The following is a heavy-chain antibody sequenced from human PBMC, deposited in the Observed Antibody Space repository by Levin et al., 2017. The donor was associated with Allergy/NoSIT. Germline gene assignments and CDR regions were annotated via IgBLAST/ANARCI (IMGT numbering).Heavy chain of an antibody. D-gene: IGHD1-26*01. Sequence: KISCKASGGTFSSYAISWVRQAPGQGLEWMGGIIPIFGTANYAQKFQGRVTITADESTSTAYMELSSLRSEDTAVYYCARARQWELTYYFDYWGQGTLVTVSS. V-gene: IGHV1-69*01. J-gene: IGHJ4*02. CDR3: ARARQWELTYYFDY. CDR2: IIPIFGTA. CDR1: GGTFSSYA.